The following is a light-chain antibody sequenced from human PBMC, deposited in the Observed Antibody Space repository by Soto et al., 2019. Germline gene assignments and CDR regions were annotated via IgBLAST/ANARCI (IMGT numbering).Light chain of an antibody. CDR2: RSS. V-gene: IGKV3-20*01. Sequence: EIVLTQSPGTLPLSPGERATLSCRASQSVDSSYLAWYQQKPGQAPRLLIYRSSIRATGIPDRFSGSGSETAFTLTISRLEPEDFAVYYCQQYDNSRGLTFGGGTTVEI. CDR1: QSVDSSY. J-gene: IGKJ4*01. CDR3: QQYDNSRGLT.